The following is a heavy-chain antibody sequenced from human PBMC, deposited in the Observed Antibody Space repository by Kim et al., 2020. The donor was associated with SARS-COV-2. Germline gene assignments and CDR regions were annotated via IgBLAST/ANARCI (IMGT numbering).Heavy chain of an antibody. CDR2: IYSGGST. V-gene: IGHV3-66*01. D-gene: IGHD6-13*01. Sequence: GGSLRLSCAASGFTVSSNYMSWVRQAPGKGLEWVSVIYSGGSTYYADDVKGRLTITRDDSKNTMHFQLNSRRGEDTAAYYCARVRMTRIAAAGTYIWGQ. J-gene: IGHJ3*02. CDR3: ARVRMTRIAAAGTYI. CDR1: GFTVSSNY.